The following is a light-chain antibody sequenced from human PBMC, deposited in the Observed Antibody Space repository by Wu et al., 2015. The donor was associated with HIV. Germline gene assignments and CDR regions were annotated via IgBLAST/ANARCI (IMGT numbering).Light chain of an antibody. Sequence: EIVLIQSPATLSVSPGERATLSCRASQSVSSNLAWYQQKPGQAPRLLIYGASTRATGIPARFSGSGSGTEFTLTISSLQSEDFAVYYCQQYNNWLTWTFGQGTKVEIK. CDR2: GAS. CDR3: QQYNNWLTWT. V-gene: IGKV3-15*01. J-gene: IGKJ1*01. CDR1: QSVSSN.